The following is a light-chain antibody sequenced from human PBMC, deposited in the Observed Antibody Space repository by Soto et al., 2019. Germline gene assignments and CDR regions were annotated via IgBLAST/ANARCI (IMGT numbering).Light chain of an antibody. CDR1: QSVSSY. V-gene: IGKV3-11*01. J-gene: IGKJ1*01. CDR2: DAS. CDR3: QQRSNWPPWT. Sequence: EIVLTQSPATLSLSPGERATLSCRASQSVSSYLAWYQQNPGQAPRLLIYDASNRATGIPARFSGSGSGTDFTLTISSLVPEDFAVYYCQQRSNWPPWTFGQGTKVEIK.